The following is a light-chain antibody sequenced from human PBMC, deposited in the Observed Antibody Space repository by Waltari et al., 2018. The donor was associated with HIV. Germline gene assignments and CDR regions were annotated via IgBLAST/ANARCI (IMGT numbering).Light chain of an antibody. V-gene: IGLV1-44*01. CDR1: SSNIGSNT. J-gene: IGLJ2*01. CDR2: SKN. CDR3: AAWTDSLTAVV. Sequence: QSVLTQPPSASGTPGQRVTISCSGSSSNIGSNTVNWYQQLPGTAPKLLIYSKNQRPSGVPDRVSGSKSGTSASLAISGLQSEDEADYYCAAWTDSLTAVVFGGGTKLSVL.